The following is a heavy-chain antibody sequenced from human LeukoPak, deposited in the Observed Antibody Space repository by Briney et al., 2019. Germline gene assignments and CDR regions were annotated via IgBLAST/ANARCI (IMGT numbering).Heavy chain of an antibody. CDR1: GGTFSSYA. D-gene: IGHD6-13*01. Sequence: SVKVSCKASGGTFSSYAISWVRQAPGQGLEWMGGIIPILGTANYAQKFQGRVTITADKSTSTAYMELSSPRSEDTAVYYCARAGLYSSSWYSAFFDYWGQGTLVTVSS. J-gene: IGHJ4*02. V-gene: IGHV1-69*10. CDR3: ARAGLYSSSWYSAFFDY. CDR2: IIPILGTA.